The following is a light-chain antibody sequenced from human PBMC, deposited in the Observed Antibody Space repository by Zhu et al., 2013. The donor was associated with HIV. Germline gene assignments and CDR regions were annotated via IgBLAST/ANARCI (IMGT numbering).Light chain of an antibody. Sequence: QSALTQPASVSGSPGQSITISCTATSSDVGSYKLVSWYQQHPGRAPKLMIYEVTNRPSGVSYRFSGSKSGNTASLTISGLQAEDEADYYCSSYTSSSTYIFGTGSKVTVL. V-gene: IGLV2-14*02. CDR2: EVT. CDR3: SSYTSSSTYI. J-gene: IGLJ1*01. CDR1: SSDVGSYKL.